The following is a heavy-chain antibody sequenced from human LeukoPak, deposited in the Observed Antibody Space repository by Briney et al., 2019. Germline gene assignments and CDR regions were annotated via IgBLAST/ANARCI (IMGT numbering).Heavy chain of an antibody. D-gene: IGHD3-3*01. Sequence: SETLSLTCTVSGGSISSSSYYWGWIRQPPGKGLEWIGSIYYSGSTYYNPSLKSRVTISVDTSKNQFSLKLSSVTAADTAVYYCARLIYDFWSSYYPFDYWGQGTLVTVSS. J-gene: IGHJ4*02. V-gene: IGHV4-39*01. CDR3: ARLIYDFWSSYYPFDY. CDR2: IYYSGST. CDR1: GGSISSSSYY.